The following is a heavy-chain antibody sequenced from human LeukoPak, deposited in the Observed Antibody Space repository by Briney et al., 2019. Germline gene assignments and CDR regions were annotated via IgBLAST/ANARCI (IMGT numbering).Heavy chain of an antibody. CDR3: ARGVGGIGFGYLDHYYFYMDV. CDR2: ISHSGST. J-gene: IGHJ6*03. CDR1: GGSFSGYY. Sequence: PSETLSLTCAVYGGSFSGYYWSWIRQPPGKGLEWIGDISHSGSTIYNPSLKSRLTMSVDTSKNQFSLKLTSVTAADTAVYYCARGVGGIGFGYLDHYYFYMDVWGKGTTVTISS. V-gene: IGHV4-34*01. D-gene: IGHD5-18*01.